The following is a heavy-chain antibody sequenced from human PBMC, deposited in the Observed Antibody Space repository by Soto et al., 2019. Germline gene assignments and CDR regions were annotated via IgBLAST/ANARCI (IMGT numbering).Heavy chain of an antibody. CDR3: VVQQKPPWVNY. V-gene: IGHV5-51*01. CDR1: GYSFTGYW. D-gene: IGHD6-13*01. J-gene: IGHJ4*02. CDR2: TYPGDSDT. Sequence: GESLKISCTGSGYSFTGYWIGWVRQMPGKGLEWMGITYPGDSDTRYSPSFQGRVTISADKSINTAYLQWSSLKASDTAMYYCVVQQKPPWVNYWGQGTLVTVSS.